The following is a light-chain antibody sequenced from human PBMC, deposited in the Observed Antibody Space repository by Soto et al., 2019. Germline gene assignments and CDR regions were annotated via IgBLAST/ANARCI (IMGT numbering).Light chain of an antibody. CDR1: QSISTY. V-gene: IGKV1-39*01. J-gene: IGKJ3*01. CDR3: QQSYNTPRT. Sequence: DIQMTQSPSSLSASVGDRVTITCRASQSISTYLNWYQQRPGKAPNLLIYAASRLQSGVPSRFSGTGSGTDFTLTINSLQPEDFATYYCQQSYNTPRTFGPGTKVDIK. CDR2: AAS.